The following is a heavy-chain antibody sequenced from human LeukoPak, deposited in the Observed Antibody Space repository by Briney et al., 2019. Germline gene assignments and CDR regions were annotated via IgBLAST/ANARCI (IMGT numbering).Heavy chain of an antibody. J-gene: IGHJ4*02. D-gene: IGHD5-24*01. CDR3: ARVGDGYKYYFDY. CDR2: VYYSGST. V-gene: IGHV4-59*01. Sequence: PSETLSLTCTVSGGSISSYYWNWIRQPPGKGLEWIGYVYYSGSTNYNPSLKSRVTMSLDTSKSQLSLRLSSVTAADTAVYYCARVGDGYKYYFDYWGQGTLVTVSS. CDR1: GGSISSYY.